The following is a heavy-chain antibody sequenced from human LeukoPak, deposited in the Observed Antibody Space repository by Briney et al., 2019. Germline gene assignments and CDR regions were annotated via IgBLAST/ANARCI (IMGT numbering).Heavy chain of an antibody. D-gene: IGHD3-10*01. CDR3: ARLSYGSGSYYNENWFDP. J-gene: IGHJ5*02. CDR2: IIPIFGTA. V-gene: IGHV1-69*13. CDR1: GGTFSSYA. Sequence: SVKVSCKASGGTFSSYAISWVRQAPGQGLEWMGGIIPIFGTANYAQKFQGRVTITADESTSTAYMELSSLRSEDTAVYYRARLSYGSGSYYNENWFDPWGQGTLVTVSS.